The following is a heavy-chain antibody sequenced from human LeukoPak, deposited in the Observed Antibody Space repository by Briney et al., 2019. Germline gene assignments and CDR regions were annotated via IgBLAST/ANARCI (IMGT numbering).Heavy chain of an antibody. Sequence: SGGSLRLSCSASGFTFSYYAMHWVRQAPAKGLEWVSYISSGSSSTIYYADSVKGRFTISRDNAKNSLYLQMNSLRDEDTAVFYCARGAAAFDYWGQGTLVTVSS. CDR2: ISSGSSSTI. CDR1: GFTFSYYA. D-gene: IGHD6-13*01. J-gene: IGHJ4*02. V-gene: IGHV3-48*02. CDR3: ARGAAAFDY.